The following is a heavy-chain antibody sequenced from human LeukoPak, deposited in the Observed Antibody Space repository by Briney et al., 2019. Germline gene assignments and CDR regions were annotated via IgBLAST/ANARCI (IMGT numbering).Heavy chain of an antibody. Sequence: GGSLRLSCAASGFTFSSYEMNWVRQAPGKGLEWVSYISSSGSTIYYADSVKGRFTISRDNAKNSLYLQMNSLRAEDTAVYYCARDGRYCSSGFCYPHWGQGTLVTVSS. CDR3: ARDGRYCSSGFCYPH. J-gene: IGHJ4*02. V-gene: IGHV3-48*03. CDR2: ISSSGSTI. D-gene: IGHD2-15*01. CDR1: GFTFSSYE.